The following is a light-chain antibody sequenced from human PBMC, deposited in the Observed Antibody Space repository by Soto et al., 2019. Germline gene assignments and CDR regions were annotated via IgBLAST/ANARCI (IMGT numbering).Light chain of an antibody. Sequence: EIVLTQSPGTLSLSPGERASVTCSASQSFGGSYLAWYQQKPGQAPRLLIYGASTRATGVPPRFSGSRSGTEFTLTISSLQSEDFAVYYCQQYFNWPPYTFGQGTKVDIK. CDR2: GAS. CDR3: QQYFNWPPYT. CDR1: QSFGGSY. V-gene: IGKV3-15*01. J-gene: IGKJ2*01.